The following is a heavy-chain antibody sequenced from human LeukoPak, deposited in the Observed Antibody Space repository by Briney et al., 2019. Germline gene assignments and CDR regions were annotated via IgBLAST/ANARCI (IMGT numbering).Heavy chain of an antibody. Sequence: SETLSLTCTVSGGPISSGYYYWSWIRQSPGKVLEWIGHIYHCGITYYNPSLQGRHTLLVDTSKNQFSLKVASVTAADTAVYHCARARAYSSSWYYLDYWGQGTLVTVSS. J-gene: IGHJ4*02. CDR3: ARARAYSSSWYYLDY. CDR1: GGPISSGYYY. D-gene: IGHD6-13*01. CDR2: IYHCGIT. V-gene: IGHV4-30-4*08.